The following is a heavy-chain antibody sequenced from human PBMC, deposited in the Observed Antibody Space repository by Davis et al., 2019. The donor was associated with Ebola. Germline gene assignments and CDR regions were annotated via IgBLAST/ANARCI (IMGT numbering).Heavy chain of an antibody. J-gene: IGHJ4*02. CDR3: AKDMGPITAAAFDY. V-gene: IGHV3-30*04. CDR2: ISYDGNNK. Sequence: GGSLRLSCAASGFTFSSNAMHWVRQAPGKGLEWVAVISYDGNNKYYADSVKGRFTISRDNSKNTLYLQMNSLRAEDTALYYCAKDMGPITAAAFDYWGQGTLVTVSS. D-gene: IGHD6-13*01. CDR1: GFTFSSNA.